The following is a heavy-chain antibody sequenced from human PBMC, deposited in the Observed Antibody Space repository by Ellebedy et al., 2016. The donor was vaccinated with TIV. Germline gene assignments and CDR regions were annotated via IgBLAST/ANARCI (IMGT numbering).Heavy chain of an antibody. D-gene: IGHD4-17*01. V-gene: IGHV3-15*01. CDR1: GFTFSNAW. CDR2: IKSKTDGGTT. CDR3: TTDPATVTTRAGFDY. J-gene: IGHJ4*02. Sequence: GESLKISXAASGFTFSNAWMSWVRQAPGKGLEWVGRIKSKTDGGTTDYAAPVKGRFTISRDDSKNTLYLQMNSLKTADTAVYYCTTDPATVTTRAGFDYWGQGTLVTVSS.